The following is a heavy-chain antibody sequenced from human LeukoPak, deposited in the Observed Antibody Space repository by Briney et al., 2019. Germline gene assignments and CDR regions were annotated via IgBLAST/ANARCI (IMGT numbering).Heavy chain of an antibody. V-gene: IGHV3-23*01. Sequence: PGGSLRLSCAASGFTFSSYAMSWVRQAPGKGLEWVSGISGSGVGTYYADSVKGRFTISRDNAKNSLYLQMNSLRAEDTAVYYCAREIGSGTLYYHYGMDVWGQGTTVTVSS. CDR1: GFTFSSYA. CDR3: AREIGSGTLYYHYGMDV. CDR2: ISGSGVGT. D-gene: IGHD3-10*01. J-gene: IGHJ6*02.